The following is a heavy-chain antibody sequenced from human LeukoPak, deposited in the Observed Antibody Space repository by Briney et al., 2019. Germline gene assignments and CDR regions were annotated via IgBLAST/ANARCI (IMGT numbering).Heavy chain of an antibody. CDR2: ISSSSSYI. Sequence: PGGSLRLSCAASGFTFSSYSMNWVRQAPGKGLEWVSSISSSSSYIYYADSVKGRFTISRGNAKNSLYLQMNSLRAEDTAVYYCARDDLGAAGHPYYFDYWGQGTLVTVSS. D-gene: IGHD6-13*01. J-gene: IGHJ4*02. V-gene: IGHV3-21*01. CDR1: GFTFSSYS. CDR3: ARDDLGAAGHPYYFDY.